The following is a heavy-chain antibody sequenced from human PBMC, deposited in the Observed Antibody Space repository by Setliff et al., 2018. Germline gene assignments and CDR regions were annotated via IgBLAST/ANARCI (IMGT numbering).Heavy chain of an antibody. J-gene: IGHJ4*02. V-gene: IGHV3-15*01. CDR3: TTYYDTLTGYHWIDH. CDR2: IKSKPDGGTT. D-gene: IGHD3-9*01. CDR1: GFTFRSYS. Sequence: PGGSLRLSCAASGFTFRSYSMNWVRQAPGKGLEWVGRIKSKPDGGTTDYAAPVKGRFAISRDDSKNTLYLQMDSLKTEDTAVYYCTTYYDTLTGYHWIDHWGQGTLVTVSS.